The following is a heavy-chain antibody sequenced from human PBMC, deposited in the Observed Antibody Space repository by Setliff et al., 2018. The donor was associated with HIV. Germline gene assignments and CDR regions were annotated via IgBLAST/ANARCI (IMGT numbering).Heavy chain of an antibody. D-gene: IGHD5-18*01. CDR1: GGSIRGSNYY. V-gene: IGHV4-39*01. J-gene: IGHJ4*02. Sequence: PSETLSLTCTVPGGSIRGSNYYWAWIRQPPGKGLEWIGSSYYSGSTYYNPSLKSRVTISVDTSKNPFSLKLTSVTAADTAIYYCATDTAFLQEGTEFWDQGALVTVSS. CDR3: ATDTAFLQEGTEF. CDR2: SYYSGST.